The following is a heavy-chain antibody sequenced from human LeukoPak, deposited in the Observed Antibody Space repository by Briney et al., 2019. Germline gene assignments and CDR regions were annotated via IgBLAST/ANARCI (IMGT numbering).Heavy chain of an antibody. CDR3: ARAGVWDYSDSSGYHNAAFDI. Sequence: ASVKVSCKASGYTFTDYYMRWVRQATGQGLEWMGWINPSSGGTNYAQKFQGRVTVTRDTSISTAYMDLSRLRSDDTAVYYCARAGVWDYSDSSGYHNAAFDIWGQGTMVTVSS. CDR2: INPSSGGT. V-gene: IGHV1-2*02. CDR1: GYTFTDYY. D-gene: IGHD3-22*01. J-gene: IGHJ3*02.